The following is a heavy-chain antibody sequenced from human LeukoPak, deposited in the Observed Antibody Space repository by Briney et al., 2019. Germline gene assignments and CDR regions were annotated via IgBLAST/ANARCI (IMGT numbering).Heavy chain of an antibody. Sequence: ASVTVSCKASGYTFTSYGISWVRQAPGQGLEWVGCISTYNGNTNYAQKLQGRVAMTTDTSTSTAYMELRSLRSDDTAVYYCARDEYSSSSGWFDPWGQGTLVTVSS. J-gene: IGHJ5*02. CDR2: ISTYNGNT. D-gene: IGHD6-6*01. V-gene: IGHV1-18*01. CDR3: ARDEYSSSSGWFDP. CDR1: GYTFTSYG.